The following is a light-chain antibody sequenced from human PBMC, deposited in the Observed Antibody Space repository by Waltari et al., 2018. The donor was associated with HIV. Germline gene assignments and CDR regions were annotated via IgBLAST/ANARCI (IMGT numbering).Light chain of an antibody. Sequence: IVMTQSPATLSVSPGERATLSCRASQSVSSNLAWYQQKPGQAPRLLIYDASTRATGIPVRFSGSGSGTEFSLTISSLQSEDFAVYYCQQYNNWWTFGQGTKVEIK. V-gene: IGKV3-15*01. CDR2: DAS. CDR3: QQYNNWWT. J-gene: IGKJ1*01. CDR1: QSVSSN.